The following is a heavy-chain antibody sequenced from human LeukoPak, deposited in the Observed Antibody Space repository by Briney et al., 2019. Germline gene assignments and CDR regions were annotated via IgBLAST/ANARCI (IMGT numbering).Heavy chain of an antibody. Sequence: ASVKVSCKASGYTFTSYYMHWVRQAPGQGLEWMGTINPSGGSTSYAQKFQGRVTMTRDTSTSTVYMELSSLRSEDTAVYYCAREIVVVVAATVGNWFDPWGQGTLVTVSS. V-gene: IGHV1-46*01. CDR2: INPSGGST. CDR3: AREIVVVVAATVGNWFDP. J-gene: IGHJ5*02. CDR1: GYTFTSYY. D-gene: IGHD2-15*01.